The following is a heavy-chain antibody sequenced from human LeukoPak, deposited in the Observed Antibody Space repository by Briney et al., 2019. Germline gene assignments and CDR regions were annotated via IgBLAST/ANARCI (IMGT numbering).Heavy chain of an antibody. J-gene: IGHJ4*02. D-gene: IGHD2-2*02. V-gene: IGHV3-9*01. CDR1: GFTFDDYA. CDR2: ISWNSGSI. CDR3: AKENARYCSSTSCYTLDY. Sequence: GGSLRFSCAASGFTFDDYAMHWVRQAPGKGLEWVSGISWNSGSIGYADSVKGRFTISRDNAKNSLYLQMNSLRAEDTALYYCAKENARYCSSTSCYTLDYWGQGTLVTVSS.